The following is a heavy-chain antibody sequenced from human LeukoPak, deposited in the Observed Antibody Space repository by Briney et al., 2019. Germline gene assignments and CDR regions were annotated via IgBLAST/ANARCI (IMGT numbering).Heavy chain of an antibody. D-gene: IGHD5-24*01. CDR2: ISASGSTI. CDR1: EFTFSSYE. V-gene: IGHV3-48*03. CDR3: ATGDDYRTFDY. Sequence: PGGSLRLSCAASEFTFSSYEMNWVRQAPGKGLEWVSYISASGSTIYYADSVKGRFTISRDNAKNSLYLQMNSLRAEDTAVYYCATGDDYRTFDYWGQGTLVTVSS. J-gene: IGHJ4*02.